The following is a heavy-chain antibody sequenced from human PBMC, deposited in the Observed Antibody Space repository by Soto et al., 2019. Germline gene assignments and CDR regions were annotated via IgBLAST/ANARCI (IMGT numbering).Heavy chain of an antibody. V-gene: IGHV5-51*01. D-gene: IGHD3-9*01. CDR3: ARRVYYDFLTGYDKSPGYFDY. CDR2: IYPGDSDA. Sequence: GESLKVSCSGSGYSFTSNWIGWVRQMPGKGLEWMGIIYPGDSDARYSPSFRGQVTISADKSISTAYLQWSSLKASDTAMYYCARRVYYDFLTGYDKSPGYFDYWGQGTLVTVS. J-gene: IGHJ4*02. CDR1: GYSFTSNW.